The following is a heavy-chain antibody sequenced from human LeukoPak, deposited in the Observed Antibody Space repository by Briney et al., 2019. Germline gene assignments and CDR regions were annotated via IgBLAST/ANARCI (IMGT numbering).Heavy chain of an antibody. CDR1: GGSISSGGYY. CDR2: IYHSGST. CDR3: ARHRVRTTVTPGGNFDY. J-gene: IGHJ4*02. Sequence: SETLSLTCTVSGGSISSGGYYWSWIRQPPGKGLEWIGYIYHSGSTYYNPSLKSRVTISVDTSKNQFSLKLSSMTAADTAVYYCARHRVRTTVTPGGNFDYWGQGTLVTVSS. D-gene: IGHD4-11*01. V-gene: IGHV4-30-2*01.